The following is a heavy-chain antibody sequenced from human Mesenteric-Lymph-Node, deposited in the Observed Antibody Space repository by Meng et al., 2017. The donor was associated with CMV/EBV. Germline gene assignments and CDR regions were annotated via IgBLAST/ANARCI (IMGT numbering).Heavy chain of an antibody. CDR3: ARHQRWLKSEGGFNY. J-gene: IGHJ4*02. CDR2: INHSGST. V-gene: IGHV4-34*01. CDR1: GGSFSGYY. Sequence: QVQLGQWGVGMLQPSETLSLTCAVYGGSFSGYYWSWIRQPPGKGLEWIGEINHSGSTNYNPSLKSRVTISVDTSKNQFSLKLSSVTAADTAVYYCARHQRWLKSEGGFNYWGQGTLVTVSS. D-gene: IGHD4-23*01.